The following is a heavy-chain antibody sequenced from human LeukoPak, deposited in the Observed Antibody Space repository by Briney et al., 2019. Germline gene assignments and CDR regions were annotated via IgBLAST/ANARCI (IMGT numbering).Heavy chain of an antibody. D-gene: IGHD6-13*01. J-gene: IGHJ6*02. Sequence: PGGSLRLSCAASGFTFSSYWMHGVRQAPGKGLVWVSRINSDGSSTSYADSVKGRFTISRDNAKNTLYLQMNSLRAEDTAVYYCARDAYSSSWYSVVYYYGMDVWGQGTTVTVSS. CDR3: ARDAYSSSWYSVVYYYGMDV. V-gene: IGHV3-74*01. CDR1: GFTFSSYW. CDR2: INSDGSST.